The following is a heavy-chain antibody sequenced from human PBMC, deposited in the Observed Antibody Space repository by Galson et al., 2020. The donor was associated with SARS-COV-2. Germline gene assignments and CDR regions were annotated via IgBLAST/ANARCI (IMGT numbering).Heavy chain of an antibody. D-gene: IGHD3-10*01. CDR1: GYTFSSYG. CDR3: ARWFGESACPDY. V-gene: IGHV1-18*01. Sequence: ASVKVSCKTSGYTFSSYGISWVRQAPGQGLEWMGWISTYNNNTNYAQKFQGRVTMTTDTSTRTAYMDLRSLTFDDTAVYYCARWFGESACPDYWGQGTLVTVSS. J-gene: IGHJ4*02. CDR2: ISTYNNNT.